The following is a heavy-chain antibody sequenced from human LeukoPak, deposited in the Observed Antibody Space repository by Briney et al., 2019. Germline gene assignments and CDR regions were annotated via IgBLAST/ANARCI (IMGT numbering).Heavy chain of an antibody. Sequence: GGSLRLSCAASGFTFSSYAMSWVRQAPGKGLEWVSTISGSGGSTYYADSVRGRFTISRDNSKNTLYLQMNSLRAEDTAVYYCAKDTSNVYHYYGMDVWGQGTTVTVSS. CDR1: GFTFSSYA. CDR3: AKDTSNVYHYYGMDV. D-gene: IGHD4-11*01. J-gene: IGHJ6*02. V-gene: IGHV3-23*01. CDR2: ISGSGGST.